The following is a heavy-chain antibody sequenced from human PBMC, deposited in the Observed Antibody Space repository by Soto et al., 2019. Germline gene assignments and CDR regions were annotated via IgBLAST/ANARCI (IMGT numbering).Heavy chain of an antibody. J-gene: IGHJ4*02. CDR3: ARTRPYCSSTSCPKTFDY. CDR2: IVVGSGNT. Sequence: ASVKVSCKASGFTFTSSAVQWVRQARGQRLEWMGWIVVGSGNTNYAQKLQGRVTMTTDTSTSTAYMELRSLRSDDTAVYYCARTRPYCSSTSCPKTFDYWGQGTLVTVSS. V-gene: IGHV1-58*01. D-gene: IGHD2-2*01. CDR1: GFTFTSSA.